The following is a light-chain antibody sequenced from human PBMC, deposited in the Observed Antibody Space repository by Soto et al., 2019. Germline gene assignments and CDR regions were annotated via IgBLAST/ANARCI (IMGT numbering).Light chain of an antibody. Sequence: QSALTQPASVSGSPGPSITISCTGTSSDVGGYNYVSWYQQHPGKAPKLMIYEVSNRPSGVSNRFSGSKSGNTASLTISGLQAEDEADYYCSSYTSSSTYVLGTGTKLTVL. CDR1: SSDVGGYNY. CDR2: EVS. V-gene: IGLV2-14*01. J-gene: IGLJ1*01. CDR3: SSYTSSSTYV.